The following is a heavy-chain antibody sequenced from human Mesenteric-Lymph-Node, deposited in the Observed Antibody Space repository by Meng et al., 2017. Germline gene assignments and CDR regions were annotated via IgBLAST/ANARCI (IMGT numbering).Heavy chain of an antibody. CDR1: EFTFSTSP. J-gene: IGHJ4*02. D-gene: IGHD3-22*01. V-gene: IGHV3-30*01. Sequence: GESLKISCAASEFTFSTSPMHWVRQAPGKGLEWVAVISVEGTWTYLADSVKGRFVFSRDNSKSTLSLEMNSLGVDDSAVYFCAKEGHSSGVAGTFDYWGQGTPVTVSS. CDR3: AKEGHSSGVAGTFDY. CDR2: ISVEGTWT.